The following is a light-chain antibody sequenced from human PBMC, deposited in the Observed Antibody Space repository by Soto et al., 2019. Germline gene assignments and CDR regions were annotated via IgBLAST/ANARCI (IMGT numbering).Light chain of an antibody. Sequence: QSVLTQPPSLSGAPGQRVTISCTGSRTNIGGGYDVHWYQHHPGTAPKVLIFDNSNRPSGVPDRFSGSKSGTSASLTITGLQAEDEADYYCRSYEGSSRAVVFGGGTKLTVL. CDR1: RTNIGGGYD. V-gene: IGLV1-40*01. CDR3: RSYEGSSRAVV. CDR2: DNS. J-gene: IGLJ2*01.